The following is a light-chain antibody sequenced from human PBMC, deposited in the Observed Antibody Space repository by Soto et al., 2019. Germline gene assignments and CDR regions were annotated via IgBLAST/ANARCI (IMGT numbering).Light chain of an antibody. CDR2: AAS. CDR1: QDISVW. V-gene: IGKV1D-12*01. CDR3: QQANSFPRT. J-gene: IGKJ3*01. Sequence: QMTQSPSSVSASVRDRVTITCRASQDISVWLAWYQQKPGKAPKLLIYAASNLQTGVPSRFSGSGSGTEFTLTISSLQHEDFPTYYCQQANSFPRTFGHGTKVDIK.